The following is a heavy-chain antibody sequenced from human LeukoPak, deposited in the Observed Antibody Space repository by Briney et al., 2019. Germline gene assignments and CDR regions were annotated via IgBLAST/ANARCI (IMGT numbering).Heavy chain of an antibody. CDR1: GFTFSSYA. Sequence: GGSLRLSCAASGFTFSSYAMSWVRQAPGKGLEWVSAISGSGGSTYYADSVKGRFTISRDNSKNTLYLQMNGLRAEDTAVYYCAKEGRGWYYYDSSGPDYWGQGTLVTVSS. D-gene: IGHD3-22*01. CDR2: ISGSGGST. J-gene: IGHJ4*02. CDR3: AKEGRGWYYYDSSGPDY. V-gene: IGHV3-23*01.